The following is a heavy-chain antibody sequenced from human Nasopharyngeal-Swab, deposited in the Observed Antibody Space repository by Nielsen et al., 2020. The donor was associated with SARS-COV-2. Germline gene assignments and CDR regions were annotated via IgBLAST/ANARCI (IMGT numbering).Heavy chain of an antibody. CDR3: ARDLSSAYNDRDTFDI. Sequence: ASVKVSCKASGYTFTSYYIHWVRQAPGQGLEWMGIINPSGGSTAYAQKFQGRVTMTRDTSTSTVYMELSSLRSEDTAVYYCARDLSSAYNDRDTFDIWGQGTVVTVAS. CDR2: INPSGGST. D-gene: IGHD3-16*01. J-gene: IGHJ3*02. CDR1: GYTFTSYY. V-gene: IGHV1-46*01.